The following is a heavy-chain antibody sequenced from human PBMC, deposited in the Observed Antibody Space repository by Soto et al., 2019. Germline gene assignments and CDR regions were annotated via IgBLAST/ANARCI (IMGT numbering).Heavy chain of an antibody. CDR3: ARESEDLTSNFDY. CDR1: GFTFTRYS. J-gene: IGHJ4*02. CDR2: ISSTTNYI. V-gene: IGHV3-21*01. Sequence: SLRLSCAASGFTFTRYSMNWVRQAPGKGLEWVSSISSTTNYIYYADAMKGRFTVSRDNAKNSVYLEMNSLSAEDTAVYYCARESEDLTSNFDYWGQGTLVTVSS.